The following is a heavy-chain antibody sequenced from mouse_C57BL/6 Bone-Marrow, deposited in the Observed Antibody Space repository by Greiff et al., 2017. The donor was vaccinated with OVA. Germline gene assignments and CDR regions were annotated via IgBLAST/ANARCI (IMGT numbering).Heavy chain of an antibody. CDR2: IYPGDGDT. CDR3: ARYWDYDDRYYFDY. D-gene: IGHD2-4*01. CDR1: GYAFSSYW. V-gene: IGHV1-80*01. J-gene: IGHJ2*01. Sequence: VKLMESGAELVKPGASVKISCKASGYAFSSYWMNWVKQRPGKGLEWIGQIYPGDGDTNYNGKFKGKATLTADKSSSTAYMQLSSLTSEDSAVYFCARYWDYDDRYYFDYWGQGTTLTVSS.